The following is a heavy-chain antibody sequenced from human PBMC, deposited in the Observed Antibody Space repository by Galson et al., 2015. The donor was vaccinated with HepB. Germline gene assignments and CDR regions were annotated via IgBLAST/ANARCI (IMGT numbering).Heavy chain of an antibody. CDR2: ISSSGSII. CDR1: GFTFSSYE. Sequence: SLRLSCAASGFTFSSYEMNWVRQAPGKGLEWVSYISSSGSIIYYADSVKGRFTVSRDNAKNSLFLQMNSLRAEDTAVYYCARGYCSGGNCYPGWFDPWGQGTLVTVST. D-gene: IGHD2-15*01. CDR3: ARGYCSGGNCYPGWFDP. J-gene: IGHJ5*02. V-gene: IGHV3-48*03.